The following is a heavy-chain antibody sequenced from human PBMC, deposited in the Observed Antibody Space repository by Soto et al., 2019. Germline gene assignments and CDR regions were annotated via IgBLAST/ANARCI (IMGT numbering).Heavy chain of an antibody. CDR3: ARVVVGSRLSLDY. CDR1: GGTFSSYT. CDR2: ISPIFGTP. D-gene: IGHD1-26*01. V-gene: IGHV1-69*01. J-gene: IGHJ4*02. Sequence: QVQLVQSGAEVKKPGSSVKVSCKPSGGTFSSYTISWVRQAPGQGLEWMAGISPIFGTPIYAQKFQDRVTITADDSTMTAYMEMNRLTSEDTAVYYCARVVVGSRLSLDYWGQGTLVTIS.